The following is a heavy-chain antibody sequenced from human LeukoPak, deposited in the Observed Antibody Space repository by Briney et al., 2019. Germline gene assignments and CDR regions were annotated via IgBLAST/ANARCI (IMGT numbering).Heavy chain of an antibody. D-gene: IGHD4-17*01. CDR3: ARGRNYGDYNFDY. CDR1: GGSISSGSYY. Sequence: ASETLSLTCTVSGGSISSGSYYWSWIRQPAGKGLEWIGRIYTSGSTNYNPSLKSRVTISVDTSKNQFSLKLSSVTAADTAVYYCARGRNYGDYNFDYWGQGTLVTVSS. V-gene: IGHV4-61*02. CDR2: IYTSGST. J-gene: IGHJ4*02.